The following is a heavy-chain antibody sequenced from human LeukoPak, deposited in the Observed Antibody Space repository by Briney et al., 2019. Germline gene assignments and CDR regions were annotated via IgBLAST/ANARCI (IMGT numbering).Heavy chain of an antibody. CDR1: GGTFSSYA. D-gene: IGHD2-2*01. V-gene: IGHV1-69*13. CDR3: ARAGYCSSTSCPPYNWFDP. CDR2: IIPIFGTA. J-gene: IGHJ5*02. Sequence: ASVNVSCKASGGTFSSYAISWVRQAAGQGLEWMGGIIPIFGTANYAQKFQGRVTITADESTSTAYMELSSLRSEDTAVYYCARAGYCSSTSCPPYNWFDPWGQGTLVTVSS.